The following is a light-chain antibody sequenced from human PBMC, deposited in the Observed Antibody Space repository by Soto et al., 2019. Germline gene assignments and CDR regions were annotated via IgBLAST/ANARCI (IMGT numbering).Light chain of an antibody. Sequence: EIVMTQSPATLSVSPGERATLSCRASQSVSSNLAWYQQRLGQTPRLLISGASTRATGIPARFSGSVSGTEFILTISSLQSEDFAIYYCQLYNNWPRTFGQGTKVEIK. V-gene: IGKV3-15*01. CDR3: QLYNNWPRT. CDR1: QSVSSN. J-gene: IGKJ1*01. CDR2: GAS.